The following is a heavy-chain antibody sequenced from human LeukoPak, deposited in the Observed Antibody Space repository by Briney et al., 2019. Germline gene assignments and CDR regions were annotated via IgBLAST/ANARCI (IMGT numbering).Heavy chain of an antibody. Sequence: SQTLSLTCTASGGSISSGSYYWSWIRQPAGEGLEWIGRIYTSGSTNYNPSLKSRVTISVDTSKNQFSLKLSSVTAADTAVYYCARDGGWGYFDYWGQGTLVTVSS. D-gene: IGHD3-16*01. CDR3: ARDGGWGYFDY. V-gene: IGHV4-61*02. CDR1: GGSISSGSYY. J-gene: IGHJ4*02. CDR2: IYTSGST.